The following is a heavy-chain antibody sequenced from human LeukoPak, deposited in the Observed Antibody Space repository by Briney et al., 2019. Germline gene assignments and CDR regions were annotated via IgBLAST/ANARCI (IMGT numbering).Heavy chain of an antibody. CDR3: ARGYQRPDY. CDR2: ISSSSNNI. D-gene: IGHD2-2*01. J-gene: IGHJ4*02. Sequence: GGSLRLSCAASGFTFSTYTMNWVRQAPGKGPEWVSSISSSSNNINYADSVKGRFTISRDNAMNSVHLQMSSLRVEDTAVYYCARGYQRPDYWGQGTLITVSS. V-gene: IGHV3-21*01. CDR1: GFTFSTYT.